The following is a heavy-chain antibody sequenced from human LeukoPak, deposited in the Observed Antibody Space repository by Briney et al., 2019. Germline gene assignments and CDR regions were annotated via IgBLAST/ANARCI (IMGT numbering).Heavy chain of an antibody. CDR2: ISSSSSYI. D-gene: IGHD6-19*01. CDR3: ARTEYSSGWYDY. J-gene: IGHJ4*02. V-gene: IGHV3-21*01. Sequence: GGSLRLFCAASGFTFSSYSMNWVRQARGKGLEGLSSISSSSSYIYYADSVKGRFTISRDNAKNSLYLQMNSLRAEDTAVYYCARTEYSSGWYDYWGQGTLVTVSS. CDR1: GFTFSSYS.